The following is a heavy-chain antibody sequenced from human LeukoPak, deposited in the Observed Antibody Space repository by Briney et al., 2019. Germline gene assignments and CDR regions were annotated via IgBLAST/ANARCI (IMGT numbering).Heavy chain of an antibody. CDR2: ICSGGST. CDR3: AKLHPPLSIYGPFDY. Sequence: GGSLRLSRAASGYTFSSNYISWVRQAPGQGLEWVSVICSGGSTYYADSVKGRFTISRVNSKNTLYLQMNSLRAEDTAVYYCAKLHPPLSIYGPFDYWGQGTLVTVSS. CDR1: GYTFSSNY. V-gene: IGHV3-53*01. D-gene: IGHD2/OR15-2a*01. J-gene: IGHJ4*02.